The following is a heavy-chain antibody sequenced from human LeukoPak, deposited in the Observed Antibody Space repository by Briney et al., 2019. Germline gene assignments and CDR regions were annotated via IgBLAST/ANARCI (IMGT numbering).Heavy chain of an antibody. V-gene: IGHV4-34*01. CDR3: AALIAVAGSQQAAFDI. Sequence: SETLSLTCAVYGGSFSGYYWSGIRQPPGKGLEWIGEINHSGSTNYNPSLKSRVTISVDTAKNQFSLKLSSVTAADTAVYYCAALIAVAGSQQAAFDIWGQGTMVTVSS. D-gene: IGHD6-19*01. CDR2: INHSGST. CDR1: GGSFSGYY. J-gene: IGHJ3*02.